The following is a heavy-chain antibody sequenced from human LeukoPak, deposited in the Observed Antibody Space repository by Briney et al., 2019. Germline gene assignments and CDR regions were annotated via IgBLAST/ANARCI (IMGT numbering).Heavy chain of an antibody. V-gene: IGHV3-33*01. Sequence: GGSLRLSCAASGYAFSTYAMHWVRQAPGMGLEWVAAIWHDGSNQYYADSVRGRFTISRDNSKNTLSLQMNSLRAEDAAVYYCAREGLVAGQTGVDYWGQGTLVTVSS. D-gene: IGHD6-19*01. CDR1: GYAFSTYA. CDR3: AREGLVAGQTGVDY. J-gene: IGHJ4*02. CDR2: IWHDGSNQ.